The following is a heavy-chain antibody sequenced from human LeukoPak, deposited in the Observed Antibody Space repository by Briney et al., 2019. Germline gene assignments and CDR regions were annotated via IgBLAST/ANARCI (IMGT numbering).Heavy chain of an antibody. D-gene: IGHD6-19*01. CDR3: AKGPDSRGWYEYFDY. V-gene: IGHV3-23*01. CDR1: GFTVSSNY. J-gene: IGHJ4*02. Sequence: GGSLRLSCAASGFTVSSNYMSWVRQAPGKGLEWVSTFSGSGGSTYYTDSVTGRFTISRDNSKNTLSLQVDSLRAEDTAVYYCAKGPDSRGWYEYFDYWGQGTLVTVSS. CDR2: FSGSGGST.